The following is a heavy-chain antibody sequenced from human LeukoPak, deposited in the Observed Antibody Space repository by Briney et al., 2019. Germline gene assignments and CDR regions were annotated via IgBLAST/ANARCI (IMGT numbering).Heavy chain of an antibody. D-gene: IGHD1-26*01. CDR2: ISYDGSNK. Sequence: GGSLRLSCAASGFTFSSYAMHWVRQAPGKGLEWVAIISYDGSNKYYGASVKGRFTISRDNSKNTLNLQMNSLRAEDTAVYYCATSKYSGSYWGQGTLVTVPS. CDR1: GFTFSSYA. CDR3: ATSKYSGSY. J-gene: IGHJ4*02. V-gene: IGHV3-30*04.